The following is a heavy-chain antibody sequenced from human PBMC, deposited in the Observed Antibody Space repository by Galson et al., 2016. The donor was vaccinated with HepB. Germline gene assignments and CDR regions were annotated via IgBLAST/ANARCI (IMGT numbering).Heavy chain of an antibody. CDR1: GFSFDDYA. J-gene: IGHJ4*02. CDR3: TKESRGVLGTN. CDR2: ISWNGGIL. Sequence: SLRLSCAASGFSFDDYAMHWVRQGPGKGLEWVSGISWNGGILDYADSVKGRFTISRDNAKRSLYLQMNSLRDEDTAFYYCTKESRGVLGTNWGQGTLVTVSS. D-gene: IGHD6-13*01. V-gene: IGHV3-9*01.